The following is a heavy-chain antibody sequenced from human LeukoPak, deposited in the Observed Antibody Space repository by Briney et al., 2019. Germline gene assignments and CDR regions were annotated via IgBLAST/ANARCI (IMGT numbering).Heavy chain of an antibody. CDR3: ARASYGSGD. D-gene: IGHD3-10*01. CDR1: GFTLSCYE. V-gene: IGHV3-23*01. Sequence: PGGSLRLSCTASGFTLSCYEMSWIRQAPGKGLEWVSSIDYSGGDTHYADSVKGRFTISRDNSKNTLYLQMNSLRAEDTAVYYCARASYGSGDWGQGTLVTVSS. CDR2: IDYSGGDT. J-gene: IGHJ4*02.